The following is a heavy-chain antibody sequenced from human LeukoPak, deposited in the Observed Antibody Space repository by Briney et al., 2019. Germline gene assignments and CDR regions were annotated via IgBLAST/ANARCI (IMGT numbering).Heavy chain of an antibody. CDR1: GGSISDFY. D-gene: IGHD4-11*01. CDR3: ARVTDSLDY. J-gene: IGHJ4*02. Sequence: PSETLSLTCIVSGGSISDFYWSWVRQSAGKGPEYIGRIYSSGSTNYNPSLKSRVAMSVDTSKNQFSLNLRSLSAADTAVYYCARVTDSLDYWGQGTLVTVSS. V-gene: IGHV4-4*07. CDR2: IYSSGST.